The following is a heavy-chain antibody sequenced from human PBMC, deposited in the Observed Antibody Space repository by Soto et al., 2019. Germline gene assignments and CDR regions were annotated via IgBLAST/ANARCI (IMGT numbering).Heavy chain of an antibody. CDR2: ISKSDYT. CDR1: GFAFNNYG. V-gene: IGHV3-21*01. Sequence: PGGSLRLSCTVSGFAFNNYGINWVRQAPGQGLEWVSSISKSDYTYYSDSVKGRFTISRDSAKNSVSLQMNTLRVEDTAVYYCAREDSIIIPAVSDFWGQGTLVTVSS. CDR3: AREDSIIIPAVSDF. D-gene: IGHD2-2*01. J-gene: IGHJ4*02.